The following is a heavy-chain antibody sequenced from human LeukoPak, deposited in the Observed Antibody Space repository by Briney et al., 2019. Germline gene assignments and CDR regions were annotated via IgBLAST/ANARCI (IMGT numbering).Heavy chain of an antibody. J-gene: IGHJ5*02. CDR3: TRGRAATGIFWFDP. Sequence: ASVKVSCKASGFTFTAYYMHWVRQAPGQGLEWMGWINPNSGDTNYAQKFQGRVTMTRDTSISTAYMDLNRLRSDDTAVYYCTRGRAATGIFWFDPWGQGTQVTVSS. V-gene: IGHV1-2*02. CDR2: INPNSGDT. D-gene: IGHD6-13*01. CDR1: GFTFTAYY.